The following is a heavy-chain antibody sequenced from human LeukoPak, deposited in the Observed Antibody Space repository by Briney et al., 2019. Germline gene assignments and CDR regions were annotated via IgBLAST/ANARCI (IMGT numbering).Heavy chain of an antibody. D-gene: IGHD3-10*02. J-gene: IGHJ6*04. Sequence: GGTLRLSCAASGFTFSNYGMSWVRQAPGKGLEWVSGISGSGGSTYYADSVKGRFTISRDNAKNSLYLQMNSLRAEDTAVYYCAELGITMIGGVWGKGTTVTISS. CDR1: GFTFSNYG. CDR3: AELGITMIGGV. CDR2: ISGSGGST. V-gene: IGHV3-23*01.